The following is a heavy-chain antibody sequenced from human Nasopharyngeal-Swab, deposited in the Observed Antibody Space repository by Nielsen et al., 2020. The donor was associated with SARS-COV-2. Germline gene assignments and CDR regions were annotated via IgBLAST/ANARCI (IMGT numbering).Heavy chain of an antibody. CDR2: IIPIFGTA. V-gene: IGHV1-69*13. D-gene: IGHD3-22*01. CDR3: ARVESYDSSGYYFDY. CDR1: GGTFSSYA. Sequence: SVKVSCKASGGTFSSYAITWVRQAPGQGLEWMGGIIPIFGTANYAQKFQGRVTITEDESTSTAYMELSSLRSEDTAVYYCARVESYDSSGYYFDYWGQGTLVTVSS. J-gene: IGHJ4*02.